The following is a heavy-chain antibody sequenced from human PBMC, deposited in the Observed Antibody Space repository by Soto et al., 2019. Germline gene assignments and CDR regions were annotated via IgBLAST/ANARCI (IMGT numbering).Heavy chain of an antibody. Sequence: AASVKVSCKASGGTFSSYAISWVRQAPGQGLEWMGGIIPIFGTANYAQKFQGRVTITADESTSTAYMELSSLRSEDTAVYYCAAPDIAARAQGAFDIWGQGTMVTVSS. CDR2: IIPIFGTA. D-gene: IGHD6-6*01. J-gene: IGHJ3*02. CDR1: GGTFSSYA. V-gene: IGHV1-69*13. CDR3: AAPDIAARAQGAFDI.